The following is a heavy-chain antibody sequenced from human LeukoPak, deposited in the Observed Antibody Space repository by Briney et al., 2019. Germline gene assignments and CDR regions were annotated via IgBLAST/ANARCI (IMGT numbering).Heavy chain of an antibody. V-gene: IGHV4-39*01. Sequence: GSLRLSCAASGFTFSSYNMNWVRQAPGKGLEWIGSIYYSGSTYYNPSLKSRVTISVDTSKNQFSLKLSSVTAADTAVYYCARLGGDIVVVPALVFRWWFDPWGQGTLVTVSS. CDR3: ARLGGDIVVVPALVFRWWFDP. CDR1: GFTFSSYN. CDR2: IYYSGST. J-gene: IGHJ5*02. D-gene: IGHD2-2*01.